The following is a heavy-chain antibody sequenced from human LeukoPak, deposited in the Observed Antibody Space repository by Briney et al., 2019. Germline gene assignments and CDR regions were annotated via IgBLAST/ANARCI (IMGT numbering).Heavy chain of an antibody. Sequence: SETLSLTCAVYGGSFSGYYWSWIRQPPGKGLEWIGEINHSGSTNYNPSLKSRVTISVDTSKNQFSLKLSSVTAADTAVYYCARGGFGELSPFDYWGQGTLVTVSS. V-gene: IGHV4-34*01. CDR1: GGSFSGYY. D-gene: IGHD3-10*01. J-gene: IGHJ4*02. CDR3: ARGGFGELSPFDY. CDR2: INHSGST.